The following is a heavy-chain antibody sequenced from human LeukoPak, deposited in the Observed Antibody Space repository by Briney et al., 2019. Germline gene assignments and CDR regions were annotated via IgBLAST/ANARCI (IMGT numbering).Heavy chain of an antibody. CDR3: ARDPRGTPHFSGPD. D-gene: IGHD1-14*01. V-gene: IGHV1-69*05. CDR2: IIPIFGTA. CDR1: GGTFSSYA. J-gene: IGHJ4*02. Sequence: ASVKVSCTASGGTFSSYAISWVRQAPGQGLEWMGGIIPIFGTANYAQKFQGRVTITTDESTSTAYMELSSLRSEDTAVYYCARDPRGTPHFSGPDWGRGTLVTVSS.